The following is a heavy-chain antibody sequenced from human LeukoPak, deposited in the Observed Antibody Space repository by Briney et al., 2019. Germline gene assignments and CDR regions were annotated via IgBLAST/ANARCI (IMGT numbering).Heavy chain of an antibody. D-gene: IGHD4-17*01. CDR3: ARDKTGDYGDLNWFDP. V-gene: IGHV4-4*07. CDR1: GGSISSYY. CDR2: IYSSGST. J-gene: IGHJ5*02. Sequence: SETLSLTCTVSGGSISSYYWSWMRQPAGKGLEWIGRIYSSGSTKYNPSLKSRVTMSVDTSKNQFSLKLSSVAAADTAVYYCARDKTGDYGDLNWFDPWGQGTLVTVSS.